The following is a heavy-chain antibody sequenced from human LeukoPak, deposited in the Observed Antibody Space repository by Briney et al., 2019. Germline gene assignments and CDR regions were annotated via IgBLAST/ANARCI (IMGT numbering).Heavy chain of an antibody. D-gene: IGHD1-26*01. J-gene: IGHJ4*02. V-gene: IGHV3-23*01. CDR2: ISGSGGST. Sequence: GGSLRLSCAASGFKFDSYAMTWVRQAPGKGLEWVSAISGSGGSTYDADSVKGRFTISRDNSKNTLYLQMNSLRAEDTAVYYCARSKGMWEMDYWGQGTLVTVSS. CDR3: ARSKGMWEMDY. CDR1: GFKFDSYA.